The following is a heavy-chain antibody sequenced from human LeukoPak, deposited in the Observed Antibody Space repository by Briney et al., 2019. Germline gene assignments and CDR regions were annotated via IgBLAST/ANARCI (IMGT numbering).Heavy chain of an antibody. Sequence: SETLSLTCAVYGGSFSGYYWSWIRQPPGKGLEWIGEINHSGSTNYNPSLKSRVTISVDTSKNQFSLKLSSVTAADTAVYYCSRGRPGGYWGQGTLVTVSS. CDR2: INHSGST. J-gene: IGHJ4*02. V-gene: IGHV4-34*01. CDR3: SRGRPGGY. CDR1: GGSFSGYY.